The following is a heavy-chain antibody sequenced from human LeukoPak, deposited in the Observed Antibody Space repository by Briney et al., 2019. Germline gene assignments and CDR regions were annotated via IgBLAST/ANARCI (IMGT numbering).Heavy chain of an antibody. CDR2: ISDSGGRT. CDR3: AKRGVVIRVFLVGFHKEAYYFDS. J-gene: IGHJ4*02. V-gene: IGHV3-23*01. CDR1: GITLSNYG. D-gene: IGHD3-10*01. Sequence: SLRLSCAVSGITLSNYGMSWVRQAPGKGLEWVAGISDSGGRTNYADSVKGRFTISRDNPKNTLYLQMNSLRAEDTAVYFCAKRGVVIRVFLVGFHKEAYYFDSWGQGALVTVSS.